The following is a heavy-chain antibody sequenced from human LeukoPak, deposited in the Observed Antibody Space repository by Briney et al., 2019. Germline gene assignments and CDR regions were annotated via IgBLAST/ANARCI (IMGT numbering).Heavy chain of an antibody. J-gene: IGHJ6*02. V-gene: IGHV3-33*01. CDR2: IWYDGSNK. CDR3: AGAIGAHLYYNNGMWV. CDR1: GFTFSSYG. Sequence: AGSLRLSCAASGFTFSSYGMHWVRKAPDKGLEWVAVIWYDGSNKYYADSVKGRFAISRDNSKNTQYLQMNSLSAEDTAVYLCAGAIGAHLYYNNGMWVWGQGGTVTVSS. D-gene: IGHD6-6*01.